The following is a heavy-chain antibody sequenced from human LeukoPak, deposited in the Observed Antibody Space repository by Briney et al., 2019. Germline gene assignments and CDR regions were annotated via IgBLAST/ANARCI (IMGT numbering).Heavy chain of an antibody. CDR1: GYTFTSYY. Sequence: ASVTVSCKASGYTFTSYYMHWVRQAPGQGLEWMGIINPSGGSTSYAQKFQGRVTMTRDMSTSTVYMELSSLRSEDTAVYYCARSRYSNYVTDYWGQGTLVTVSS. CDR2: INPSGGST. J-gene: IGHJ4*02. CDR3: ARSRYSNYVTDY. D-gene: IGHD4-11*01. V-gene: IGHV1-46*01.